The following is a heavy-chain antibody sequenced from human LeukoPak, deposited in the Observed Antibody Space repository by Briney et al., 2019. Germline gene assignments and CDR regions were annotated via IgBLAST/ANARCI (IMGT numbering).Heavy chain of an antibody. CDR1: GYTFTSYD. CDR3: ARDYDSSGYEVDY. D-gene: IGHD3-22*01. Sequence: ASVKVSCKASGYTFTSYDINWVRQATGQGIEWMGWMNPNSGNTGYAQKFQGRVTMTRNTSISTAYMELSSLRSEDTAVYYCARDYDSSGYEVDYWGQGTLVTVSS. J-gene: IGHJ4*02. V-gene: IGHV1-8*01. CDR2: MNPNSGNT.